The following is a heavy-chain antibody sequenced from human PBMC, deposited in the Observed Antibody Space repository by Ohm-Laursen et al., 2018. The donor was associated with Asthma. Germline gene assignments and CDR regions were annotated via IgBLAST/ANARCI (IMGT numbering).Heavy chain of an antibody. V-gene: IGHV3-23*01. CDR1: GFTFSSYA. D-gene: IGHD4-23*01. J-gene: IGHJ3*02. Sequence: GSLRLSCAASGFTFSSYAMSWVRQAPGKGLEWVSAISGSGGSTYYADSVKGRFTISRDNSKNTLYLQMNSLRAEDTAVYYCAKGLQDDYGGKVDTIDIWGQGTMVTVSS. CDR3: AKGLQDDYGGKVDTIDI. CDR2: ISGSGGST.